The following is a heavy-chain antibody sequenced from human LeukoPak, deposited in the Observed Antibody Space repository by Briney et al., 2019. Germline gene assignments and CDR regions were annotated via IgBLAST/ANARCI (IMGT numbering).Heavy chain of an antibody. D-gene: IGHD3-10*01. V-gene: IGHV4-38-2*02. CDR3: ASLGVSLYGSGSHKNWFDP. CDR1: GYSISSGYY. J-gene: IGHJ5*02. Sequence: SETLSLTCTVSGYSISSGYYWGWIRQPPGKGLEWIGSIYHSGGTYYNPSLKSRVTISVDTSKNQFSLKLSSVTAADTAVYYCASLGVSLYGSGSHKNWFDPWGQGTLVTVSS. CDR2: IYHSGGT.